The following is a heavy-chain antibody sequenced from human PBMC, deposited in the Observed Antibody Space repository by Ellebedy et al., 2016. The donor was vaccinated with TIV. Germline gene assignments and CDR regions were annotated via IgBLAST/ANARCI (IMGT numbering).Heavy chain of an antibody. CDR1: GFTFSGYA. D-gene: IGHD4-17*01. J-gene: IGHJ6*02. Sequence: PGGSLRLSCAASGFTFSGYAMSWVRQAPGKGLEWVSGINNGGRTTSYADSVKCRFTISRDNSRSTLYLQMNSLRAEDLAVYYCAKDMVFGDGKGEIEVWGQGTTVTVSS. CDR3: AKDMVFGDGKGEIEV. V-gene: IGHV3-23*01. CDR2: INNGGRTT.